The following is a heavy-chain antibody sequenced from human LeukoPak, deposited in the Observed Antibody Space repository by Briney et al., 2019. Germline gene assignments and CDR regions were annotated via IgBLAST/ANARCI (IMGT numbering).Heavy chain of an antibody. CDR3: ARDPGWGALDH. V-gene: IGHV3-21*01. Sequence: GGSLRLSCAASGFTFSSYSMNWVRQAPGKGLEWVSSISSSSYIYYADSVKGRFTTSRDNAKNSLYLQMNSLRAEDTAVYYCARDPGWGALDHWGQGTLVTVS. D-gene: IGHD3-16*01. J-gene: IGHJ4*02. CDR2: ISSSSYI. CDR1: GFTFSSYS.